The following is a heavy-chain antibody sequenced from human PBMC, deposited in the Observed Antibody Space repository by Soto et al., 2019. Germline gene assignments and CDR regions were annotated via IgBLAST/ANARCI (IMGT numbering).Heavy chain of an antibody. J-gene: IGHJ6*02. CDR1: GFTFSSYA. V-gene: IGHV3-30-3*01. D-gene: IGHD6-13*01. Sequence: GRSLRLSCAASGFTFSSYAMHWVRQAPGNGLEWVAVISYDGSNKYYADSVKGRFTISRDNSKNTLYLQMNSLRAEDTAVYYCARVRGSWYDLYYYGMDVWGQGTTVTVSS. CDR2: ISYDGSNK. CDR3: ARVRGSWYDLYYYGMDV.